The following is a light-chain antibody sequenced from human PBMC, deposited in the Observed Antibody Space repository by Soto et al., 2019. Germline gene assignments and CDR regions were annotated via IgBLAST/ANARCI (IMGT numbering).Light chain of an antibody. CDR3: QQYNNWPPIT. Sequence: EIVMTQSPGTLSVSPGETATLSCRASQSVSSDLAWYQQKPGQAPRLLIYGASTRAPGIPVRFSGSGSGTEFTLTISGLRSEDFATYYCQQYNNWPPITFGGGTKVDI. CDR2: GAS. J-gene: IGKJ4*01. CDR1: QSVSSD. V-gene: IGKV3-15*01.